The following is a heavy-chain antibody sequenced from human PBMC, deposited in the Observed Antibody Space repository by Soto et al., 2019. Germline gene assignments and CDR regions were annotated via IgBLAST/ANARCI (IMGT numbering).Heavy chain of an antibody. D-gene: IGHD6-13*01. J-gene: IGHJ6*02. CDR3: ARWYSSSWTDYYYYGIDV. CDR1: GGSISSYY. CDR2: ISTSGST. V-gene: IGHV4-4*07. Sequence: QVQLQESGPGLVKPSETLSLTCTVSGGSISSYYWSWIRQPAGKGLEWIGPISTSGSTNYKASLKSRVTMSVDTSKDQFSLKLSSVTAADTAVYYCARWYSSSWTDYYYYGIDVWGQGTTVTVSS.